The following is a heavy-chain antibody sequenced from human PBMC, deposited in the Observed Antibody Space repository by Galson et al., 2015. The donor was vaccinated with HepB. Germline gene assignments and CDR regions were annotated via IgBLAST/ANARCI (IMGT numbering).Heavy chain of an antibody. CDR1: GFTFSSYG. Sequence: SLRLSCAASGFTFSSYGMHWVRQAPGKGLEWVAVISYDGSNKYYADSVKGRFTISRDNSKNTLYLQMNSLRAEDTAVYYCARDRLTMVRGVNPLYYMDVWGKGTTVTVSS. J-gene: IGHJ6*03. CDR3: ARDRLTMVRGVNPLYYMDV. V-gene: IGHV3-30*03. D-gene: IGHD3-10*01. CDR2: ISYDGSNK.